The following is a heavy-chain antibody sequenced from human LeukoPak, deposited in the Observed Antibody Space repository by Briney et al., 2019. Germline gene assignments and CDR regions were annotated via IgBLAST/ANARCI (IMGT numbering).Heavy chain of an antibody. V-gene: IGHV1-18*01. CDR1: GYTFSNHG. CDR2: ISGYNGNT. CDR3: ARDLSLGRHDDGEPFDY. Sequence: GASVKVSCKTSGYTFSNHGISWVRQAPGQGLEWMGWISGYNGNTNYVKKFRDRVTMTTDTSTSTAYMELRSLSSDDTALYYCARDLSLGRHDDGEPFDYWGQGTLVTVSS. D-gene: IGHD4-17*01. J-gene: IGHJ4*02.